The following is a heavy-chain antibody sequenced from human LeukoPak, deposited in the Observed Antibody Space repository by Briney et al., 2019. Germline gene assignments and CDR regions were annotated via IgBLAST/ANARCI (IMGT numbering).Heavy chain of an antibody. CDR1: GGSLNNRSHY. J-gene: IGHJ5*02. V-gene: IGHV4-39*07. CDR3: ARSTVLFLTTVWFDP. CDR2: IYYSGST. Sequence: SETLSLTCIVSGGSLNNRSHYWGWIRQPPGKGLEWIGSIYYSGSTYYNPSLKSRVTLSLDMSLNQFSLNLSSVTAADTAVYFCARSTVLFLTTVWFDPWGQGTLVTVSS. D-gene: IGHD4-17*01.